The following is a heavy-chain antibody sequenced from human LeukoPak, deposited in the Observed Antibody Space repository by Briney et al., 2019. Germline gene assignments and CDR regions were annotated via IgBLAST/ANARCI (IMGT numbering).Heavy chain of an antibody. CDR3: ARDRYCSSTSCPYNWFDP. D-gene: IGHD2-2*01. V-gene: IGHV3-30-3*01. J-gene: IGHJ5*02. CDR1: GFTFSSYA. CDR2: ISYDGSNK. Sequence: GGSLRLSCAASGFTFSSYAMHWVRQAPGKGLEWVAVISYDGSNKYYADSVKGRFTISRDNSKNTLYLQMNSLRAEDTAVYYCARDRYCSSTSCPYNWFDPWGQGTLVTVSS.